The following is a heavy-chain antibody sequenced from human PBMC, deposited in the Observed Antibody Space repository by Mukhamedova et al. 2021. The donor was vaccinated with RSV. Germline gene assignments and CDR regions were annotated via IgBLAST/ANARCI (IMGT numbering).Heavy chain of an antibody. CDR3: VTPGQRSCSSISFHWDF. V-gene: IGHV5-51*01. Sequence: MGGKGLEWMGIIYPGDSDTRYSPSFQGQVTISADKSITTAYLQWSSLQASDTAKYYCVTPGQRSCSSISFHWDFWGQGTLVTVSS. D-gene: IGHD2-2*01. J-gene: IGHJ4*02. CDR2: IYPGDSDT.